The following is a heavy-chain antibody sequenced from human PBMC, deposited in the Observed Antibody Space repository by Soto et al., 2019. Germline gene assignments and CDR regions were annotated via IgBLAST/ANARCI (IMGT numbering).Heavy chain of an antibody. Sequence: LSLTCGVSGGSINSGGYSWSWIRQPPGRGLEWIGNIYPSGSANYSPSLKTRVTISVDRSMNQFSLNLGSVTAADTAVYYCAREIFPYGMDVWGPGTTVTVSS. D-gene: IGHD3-3*01. CDR1: GGSINSGGYS. V-gene: IGHV4-30-2*01. CDR2: IYPSGSA. J-gene: IGHJ6*02. CDR3: AREIFPYGMDV.